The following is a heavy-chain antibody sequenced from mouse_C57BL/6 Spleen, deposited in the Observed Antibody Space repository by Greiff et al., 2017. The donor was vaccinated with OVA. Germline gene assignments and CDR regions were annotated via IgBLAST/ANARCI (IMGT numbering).Heavy chain of an antibody. CDR3: ARSGTGTEGYAMDY. CDR1: GYAFSSYW. D-gene: IGHD4-1*01. Sequence: QVQLQQSGAELVKPGASVKISCKASGYAFSSYWMNWVKQRPGKGLEWIGQIYPGDGDTTYNGKVKGKATLTGDKSSSTAYMQLSSLTSEDSAVYFCARSGTGTEGYAMDYWGQGTSVTVSS. J-gene: IGHJ4*01. V-gene: IGHV1-80*01. CDR2: IYPGDGDT.